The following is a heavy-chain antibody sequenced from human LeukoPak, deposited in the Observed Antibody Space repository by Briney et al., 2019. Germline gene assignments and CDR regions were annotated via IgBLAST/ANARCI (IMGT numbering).Heavy chain of an antibody. J-gene: IGHJ4*02. V-gene: IGHV3-74*01. CDR2: ISNDGRET. D-gene: IGHD3-10*01. CDR1: GFTFTNYW. CDR3: VRYFYGSGSYDY. Sequence: GGSLRLSCAASGFTFTNYWMNWIRQVPGKGLEWVSHISNDGRETDYADSVTGRFTSCKDHAKITLYLQRRRLRAEDTAVYYCVRYFYGSGSYDYWGQGTLLTVSS.